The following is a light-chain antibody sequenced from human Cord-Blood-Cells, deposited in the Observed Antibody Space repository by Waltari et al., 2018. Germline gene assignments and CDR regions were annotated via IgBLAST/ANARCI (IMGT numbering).Light chain of an antibody. Sequence: QPALTQPASVSASRGQSTHLSSTGTSSEVGGYHYVSRDQQHPAKAPKLMIYDVTNRPSGVSNRFSGSKSGNTASLTISGLQAEDEADYYCSSYTSSSTLVVFGGGTKLTVL. J-gene: IGLJ2*01. V-gene: IGLV2-14*01. CDR1: SSEVGGYHY. CDR3: SSYTSSSTLVV. CDR2: DVT.